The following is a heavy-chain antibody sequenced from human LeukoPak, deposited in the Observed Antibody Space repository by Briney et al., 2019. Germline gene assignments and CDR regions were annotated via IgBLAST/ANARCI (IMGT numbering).Heavy chain of an antibody. J-gene: IGHJ4*02. CDR2: IYSGGTT. Sequence: GGSLRLSCAASGFTVSSSYMSWVRQAPGKGLEWVSVIYSGGTTYYADSVKGRFTISRDNSKNTLYLQMNSLRAEDTAVYYCARSSWARIFDYWGQGTLVTVSS. CDR1: GFTVSSSY. V-gene: IGHV3-53*01. CDR3: ARSSWARIFDY. D-gene: IGHD6-13*01.